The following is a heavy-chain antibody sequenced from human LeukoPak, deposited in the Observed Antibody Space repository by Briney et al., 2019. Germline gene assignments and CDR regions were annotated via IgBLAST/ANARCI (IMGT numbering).Heavy chain of an antibody. V-gene: IGHV3-23*01. CDR2: ISGSGGST. J-gene: IGHJ5*02. Sequence: GGSLRLSCAASGFTFSSYAMSWVRQAPGKGLEGVSAISGSGGSTYYADSVKGRFTISRDNSKNTLHVQNNSLPAEDTAVYFCPKSPLGGSGSYYWFDPWRQGTLVTVSS. D-gene: IGHD3-10*01. CDR1: GFTFSSYA. CDR3: PKSPLGGSGSYYWFDP.